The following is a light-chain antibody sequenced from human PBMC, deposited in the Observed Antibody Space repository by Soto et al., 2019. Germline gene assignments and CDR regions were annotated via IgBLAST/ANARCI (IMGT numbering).Light chain of an antibody. CDR1: QSVSSY. J-gene: IGKJ2*01. CDR3: QQRSNWPYT. Sequence: EIVLTQSPATLSLSPGERATLSCRASQSVSSYLAWYQQKPGQAPRLLIDDASNRATGIPARLSGSGSGTDFTLTISSLEPEDFAVYYCQQRSNWPYTFGQGTKVEIK. CDR2: DAS. V-gene: IGKV3-11*01.